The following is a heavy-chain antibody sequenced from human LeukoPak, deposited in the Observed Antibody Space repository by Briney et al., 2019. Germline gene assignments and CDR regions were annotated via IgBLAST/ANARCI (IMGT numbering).Heavy chain of an antibody. Sequence: GGSLRLSCAASGFTFSTYGMYWVRQAPGKGLEYVSSISSNGNTYYANSVKGRSTISRDNPKNTLYLQMGSLRDEDLAVYYCARARVAAKSGYMDVWGTGTTVTISS. V-gene: IGHV3-64*01. CDR2: ISSNGNT. CDR3: ARARVAAKSGYMDV. D-gene: IGHD2-15*01. J-gene: IGHJ6*03. CDR1: GFTFSTYG.